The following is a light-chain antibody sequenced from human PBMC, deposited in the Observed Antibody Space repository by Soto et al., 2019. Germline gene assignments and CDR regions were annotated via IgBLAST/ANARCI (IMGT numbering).Light chain of an antibody. V-gene: IGLV2-23*01. CDR1: SSDVGSYNL. CDR2: EGT. CDR3: CSYAFSSTLA. Sequence: QSALTQPASVSGSPGQSITISCTGTSSDVGSYNLVSWYQHHPGKAPKLIISEGTKRPSGVSNRFSGSKSGNTASLTISGLQPEDEADYYCCSYAFSSTLAFGGGTQLTVL. J-gene: IGLJ2*01.